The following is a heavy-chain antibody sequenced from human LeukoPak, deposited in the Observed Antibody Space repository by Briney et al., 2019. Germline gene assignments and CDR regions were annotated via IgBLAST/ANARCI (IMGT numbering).Heavy chain of an antibody. CDR2: INSDGSTT. J-gene: IGHJ4*02. Sequence: GGSLRLSCAASGFTFSSYWMHWVRQAPGKGLVWVSLINSDGSTTGYADSVKGRFTISRDNAKNTPYLQMNSLRVEDTAVYYCTRSALDYWGQGTLVTVSS. D-gene: IGHD3-3*02. CDR3: TRSALDY. CDR1: GFTFSSYW. V-gene: IGHV3-74*01.